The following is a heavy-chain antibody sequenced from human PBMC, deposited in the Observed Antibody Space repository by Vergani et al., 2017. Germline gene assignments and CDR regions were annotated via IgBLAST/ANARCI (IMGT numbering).Heavy chain of an antibody. Sequence: QVQLQQSGPGLVKPSQTLPLPCAISGDRVSSNTVAWTWIRQSPWRGLEWLGMTYYRSKWYYDYAMAVKSRIHINPDTTKNHFSLQLDSVTPEDTAVYYWASQLGAFDIWGQGTMVTVSS. V-gene: IGHV6-1*01. D-gene: IGHD3-16*01. CDR2: TYYRSKWYY. CDR3: ASQLGAFDI. CDR1: GDRVSSNTVA. J-gene: IGHJ3*02.